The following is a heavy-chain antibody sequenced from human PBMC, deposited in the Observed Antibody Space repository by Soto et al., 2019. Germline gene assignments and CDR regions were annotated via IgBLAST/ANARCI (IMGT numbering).Heavy chain of an antibody. CDR2: IKQDGSEK. CDR1: GFTFSSYW. J-gene: IGHJ4*02. D-gene: IGHD2-2*01. V-gene: IGHV3-7*01. CDR3: ARDGSSTSCDFDY. Sequence: QLVESGGGVVQPGGSLRLSCAASGFTFSSYWMNWVRQAPGKGVEWVANIKQDGSEKYYVDSVKGRFTISRDNAKNSLYLQMNSLRAEDTAVYYCARDGSSTSCDFDYWGQGTLVTVSS.